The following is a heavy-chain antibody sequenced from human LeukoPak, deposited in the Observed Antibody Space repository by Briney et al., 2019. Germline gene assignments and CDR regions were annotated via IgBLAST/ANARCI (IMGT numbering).Heavy chain of an antibody. CDR3: ARGKVVVPAAINY. J-gene: IGHJ4*02. CDR1: GYTFTSYA. V-gene: IGHV1-3*01. D-gene: IGHD2-2*02. Sequence: ASVKVSCKASGYTFTSYAMHWVRQAPGQRLEWMGWINAGNGNTKYSQKFQGRVTITRDTSASTAYMELSSLRSEDTAVYYRARGKVVVPAAINYWGQGTLVTVSS. CDR2: INAGNGNT.